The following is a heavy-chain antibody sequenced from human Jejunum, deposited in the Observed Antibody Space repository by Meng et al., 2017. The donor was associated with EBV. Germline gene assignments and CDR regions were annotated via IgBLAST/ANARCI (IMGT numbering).Heavy chain of an antibody. V-gene: IGHV7-4-1*02. Sequence: QLVQSGFELKKPGASVKVSCKASGYTFTSSGINWVRQAPGQGLEWMGWINTNTGYPTYAQDFTGRFVFSLDTSVSTAYLQITSLSTEDNAVYYCARVRPGGGWFDPWGQGTLVTVSS. CDR2: INTNTGYP. D-gene: IGHD2-8*02. CDR1: GYTFTSSG. CDR3: ARVRPGGGWFDP. J-gene: IGHJ5*02.